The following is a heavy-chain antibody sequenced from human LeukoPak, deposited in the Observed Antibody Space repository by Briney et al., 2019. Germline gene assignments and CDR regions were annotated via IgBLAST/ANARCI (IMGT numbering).Heavy chain of an antibody. CDR2: IIPIFGTT. D-gene: IGHD5-12*01. V-gene: IGHV1-69*13. CDR1: GGTFSSYA. J-gene: IGHJ4*02. CDR3: ARRVLRRGYSGYGGLDY. Sequence: GASVKVSRKASGGTFSSYAINWVRQAPGQGLEWMGGIIPIFGTTNYAQRFQGRVTITADESTSTAYMELSSLRSEDTAVYYCARRVLRRGYSGYGGLDYWGQGTLVTVSS.